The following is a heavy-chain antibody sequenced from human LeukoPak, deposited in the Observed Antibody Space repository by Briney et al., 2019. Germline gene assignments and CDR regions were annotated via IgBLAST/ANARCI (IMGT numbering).Heavy chain of an antibody. D-gene: IGHD6-19*01. V-gene: IGHV5-10-1*01. CDR3: ARPIAVAGTWYFDL. Sequence: GESLKISCEGSGYSFPTYWISWVRQMPGKGLEWMGRIDPSDSYTNYSPSFQGHVTISADKSISTAYLQWSSLKASDTAMYYCARPIAVAGTWYFDLWGRGTLVTVSS. CDR1: GYSFPTYW. J-gene: IGHJ2*01. CDR2: IDPSDSYT.